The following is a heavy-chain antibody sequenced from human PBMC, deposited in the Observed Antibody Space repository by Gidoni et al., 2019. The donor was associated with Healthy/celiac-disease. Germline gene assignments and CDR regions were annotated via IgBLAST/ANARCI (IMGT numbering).Heavy chain of an antibody. Sequence: EVQLLESGGGLVQPGGSLRLSCAASGFTFSSYAMSWVRQAPGKGLEWVSAISGRGGSTYYADSVKGRFTISRDNSKNTLYLQMNSLRAEDTAVYYCAKRTLRFLEWFQDAFDIWGQGTMVTVSS. CDR2: ISGRGGST. CDR1: GFTFSSYA. J-gene: IGHJ3*02. D-gene: IGHD3-3*01. V-gene: IGHV3-23*01. CDR3: AKRTLRFLEWFQDAFDI.